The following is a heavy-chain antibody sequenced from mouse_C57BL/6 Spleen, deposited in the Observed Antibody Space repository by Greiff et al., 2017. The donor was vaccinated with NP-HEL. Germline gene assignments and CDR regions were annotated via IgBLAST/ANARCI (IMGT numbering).Heavy chain of an antibody. CDR2: IYPGSGST. Sequence: QVHVKQPGAELVKPGASVKMSCKASGYTFTSYWITWVKQRPGQGLEWIGDIYPGSGSTNYNEKFKSKATLTVDTSSSTAYMQLSSLTSEDSAVYYCARDYGSSWAYWGQGTLVTVSA. J-gene: IGHJ3*01. CDR3: ARDYGSSWAY. CDR1: GYTFTSYW. V-gene: IGHV1-55*01. D-gene: IGHD1-1*01.